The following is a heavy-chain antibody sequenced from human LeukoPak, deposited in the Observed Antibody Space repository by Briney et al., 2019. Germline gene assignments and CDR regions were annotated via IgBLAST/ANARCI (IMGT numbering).Heavy chain of an antibody. CDR2: IIPILGVA. Sequence: SVKVSWKASGGTFGSYAISWVRQAPGQGLEWMGRIIPILGVANYAQKFQGRVTITADKSTSTAYMELSSLRSEDTAVYYCARSVSCHPGYCGYYYYYMDVWGKGTTVTVSS. CDR1: GGTFGSYA. J-gene: IGHJ6*03. V-gene: IGHV1-69*04. D-gene: IGHD2-15*01. CDR3: ARSVSCHPGYCGYYYYYMDV.